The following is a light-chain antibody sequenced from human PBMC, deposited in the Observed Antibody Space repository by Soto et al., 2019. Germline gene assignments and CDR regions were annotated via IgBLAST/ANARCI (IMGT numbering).Light chain of an antibody. J-gene: IGLJ2*01. V-gene: IGLV2-14*01. CDR1: SSDVGGYNH. CDR3: CSYTSLSTVV. Sequence: QSALTQPVSVSGSPGQTITISGTGTSSDVGGYNHVSWYQHSPGKAPKLILFAVSDRPSGVSHRFSGSKSGNTASLTISGLQAEYEADYYCCSYTSLSTVVFGGGTKLTVL. CDR2: AVS.